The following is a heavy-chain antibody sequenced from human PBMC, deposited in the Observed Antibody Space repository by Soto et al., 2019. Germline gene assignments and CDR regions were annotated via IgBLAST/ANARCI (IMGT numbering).Heavy chain of an antibody. V-gene: IGHV3-11*06. Sequence: QVQLVESGGGLVKPGGSLRLSCAASGFTFSDYYMSWIRQAPGKGLEWISYISSISTYTNYADSVKGRFTISRDNAHDSLYLQMNSLRAEDTAMYYCARDLGAADEFGGDAFDIWGQGTMVTGSS. CDR2: ISSISTYT. CDR3: ARDLGAADEFGGDAFDI. CDR1: GFTFSDYY. D-gene: IGHD3-10*01. J-gene: IGHJ3*02.